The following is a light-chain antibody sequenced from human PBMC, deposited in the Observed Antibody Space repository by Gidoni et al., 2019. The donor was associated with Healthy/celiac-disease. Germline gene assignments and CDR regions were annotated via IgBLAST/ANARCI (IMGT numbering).Light chain of an antibody. CDR3: QQYGSSPPYN. V-gene: IGKV3-20*01. CDR2: GAS. J-gene: IGKJ2*01. CDR1: QSVSSSY. Sequence: EIVLTQSPGTLSLSPGERATLSCRASQSVSSSYLAWYQQKPGQAPRLLIYGASSRATGIPDRFSGSGSGTDFTLTISRLEPEDFEVYYCQQYGSSPPYNFGQGTKLEIK.